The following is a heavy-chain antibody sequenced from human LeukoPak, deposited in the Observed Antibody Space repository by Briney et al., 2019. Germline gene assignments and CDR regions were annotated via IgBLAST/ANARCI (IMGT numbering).Heavy chain of an antibody. CDR1: GFTFSTFA. CDR3: ARDKVSGATLLDY. D-gene: IGHD1-26*01. Sequence: GGSLRLSCAASGFTFSTFAMIWVRQSPGKGLEWVSSIFPSGGEIHYADSVRGRFTISRDNSKSTLSLQMNSLRVEDTAVYYCARDKVSGATLLDYWGQGTLVTVSS. V-gene: IGHV3-23*01. CDR2: IFPSGGEI. J-gene: IGHJ4*02.